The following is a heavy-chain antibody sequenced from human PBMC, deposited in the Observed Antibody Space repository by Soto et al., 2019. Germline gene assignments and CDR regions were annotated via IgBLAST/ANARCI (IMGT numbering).Heavy chain of an antibody. CDR1: GYSFTSYW. V-gene: IGHV5-51*01. J-gene: IGHJ6*02. CDR2: IYPGDSDT. CDR3: ARRRGQLPRYYYGMDV. Sequence: GESLKISCKGSGYSFTSYWIGWVRQMPGKGLEWMGIIYPGDSDTRYSPSFQGQVTISADKSISTAYLQWSSLKASDTAMYYCARRRGQLPRYYYGMDVWGQGTTVTVSS. D-gene: IGHD6-6*01.